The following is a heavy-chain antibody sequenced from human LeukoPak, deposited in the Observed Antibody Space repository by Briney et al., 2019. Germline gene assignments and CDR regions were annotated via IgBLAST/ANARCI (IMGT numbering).Heavy chain of an antibody. CDR3: ATLTTPGWFNP. CDR1: GGSISSSSHY. D-gene: IGHD1-1*01. V-gene: IGHV4-39*07. CDR2: IYYSGIT. J-gene: IGHJ5*02. Sequence: SETLSLTCTVSGGSISSSSHYWGWIRQPPGKGLEWIGSIYYSGITYYNPSLKSRVTISVDTSKNQFSLKLSSVTAADTAVYYCATLTTPGWFNPWGQGTLVTVSS.